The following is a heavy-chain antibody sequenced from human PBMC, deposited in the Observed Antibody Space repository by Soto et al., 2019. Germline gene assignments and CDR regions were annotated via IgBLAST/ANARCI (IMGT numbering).Heavy chain of an antibody. CDR1: GFTFNSFA. CDR3: AKATDYGGNSAYFYYYGLDV. D-gene: IGHD4-17*01. J-gene: IGHJ6*02. CDR2: ISGSGGST. V-gene: IGHV3-23*01. Sequence: GGSLRLSCAASGFTFNSFAMSWVRQAPGKGLEWVSAISGSGGSTFYADSVKGRFTISRDNSQNTLYLQMTSLRAGDTAVFFCAKATDYGGNSAYFYYYGLDVWGQGTTVTVSS.